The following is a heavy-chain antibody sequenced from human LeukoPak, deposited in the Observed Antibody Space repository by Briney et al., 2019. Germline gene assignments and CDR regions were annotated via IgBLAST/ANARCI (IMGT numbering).Heavy chain of an antibody. CDR1: GGSISSSSYY. Sequence: SETLSLTCTVSGGSISSSSYYWRWIRQPPGKGLEWIGSIYYSGSTYYNPSLKSRVTISVDTSKNQFSLKLSSVTAADTAVYYCARHPGDCSSTSCYLRGNWFDPWGQGTLVTVSS. CDR3: ARHPGDCSSTSCYLRGNWFDP. D-gene: IGHD2-2*01. J-gene: IGHJ5*02. CDR2: IYYSGST. V-gene: IGHV4-39*01.